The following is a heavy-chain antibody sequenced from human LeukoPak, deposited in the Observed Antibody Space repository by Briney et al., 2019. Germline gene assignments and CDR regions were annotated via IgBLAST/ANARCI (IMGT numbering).Heavy chain of an antibody. CDR2: IIPIFGTA. V-gene: IGHV1-69*13. Sequence: GASVKVSCKASGGTFSSYAISWVRQAPGQGLEWMGGIIPIFGTANYAQKFQGRVTITADESTSTAYMELSSLRSEDTAVYYCESRITGTTYHYWGQETLVTVSS. CDR3: ESRITGTTYHY. J-gene: IGHJ4*02. CDR1: GGTFSSYA. D-gene: IGHD1-7*01.